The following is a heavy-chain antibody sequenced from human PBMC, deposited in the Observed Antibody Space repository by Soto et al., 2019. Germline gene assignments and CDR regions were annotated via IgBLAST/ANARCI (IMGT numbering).Heavy chain of an antibody. D-gene: IGHD1-26*01. Sequence: EVQLVESGGGLVKPGGCLRLSCAASGFTFSSYGMNWVRQAPGKGLEWVSSISSGSSFIYYADSVKGGFTISRDNAKNSLYLEMNSLRVEDKAVYYCARERLGSYCVEPGGYWGKGALVAVSS. V-gene: IGHV3-21*01. CDR2: ISSGSSFI. J-gene: IGHJ4*02. CDR3: ARERLGSYCVEPGGY. CDR1: GFTFSSYG.